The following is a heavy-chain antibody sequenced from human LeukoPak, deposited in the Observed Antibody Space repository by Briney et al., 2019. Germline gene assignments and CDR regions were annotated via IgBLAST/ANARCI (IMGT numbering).Heavy chain of an antibody. CDR3: AKDRHAPGRYCSSTSCFPFDS. D-gene: IGHD2-2*01. CDR2: IDTAADT. V-gene: IGHV3-13*01. Sequence: PGGSLRLSCAASGFTFSSYDMHWVRQATGKGLEWVSAIDTAADTYYPGSVKGRFTISRENAKNSLYLQMNSPRAEDTAVYYCAKDRHAPGRYCSSTSCFPFDSWGQGTLVTVSS. J-gene: IGHJ5*01. CDR1: GFTFSSYD.